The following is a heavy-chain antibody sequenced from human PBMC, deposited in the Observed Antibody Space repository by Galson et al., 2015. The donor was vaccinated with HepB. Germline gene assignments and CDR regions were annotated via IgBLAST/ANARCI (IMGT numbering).Heavy chain of an antibody. Sequence: LRLSCAASGFTFSSYAMGWVRQAPGKGLEWVSAISGSGGSTYYADSVKGRFTISRDNSKNTLYLQMNSLRAEDTAVYYCARRSAGIAAAGTHFDYWGQGTLVTVSS. V-gene: IGHV3-23*01. CDR1: GFTFSSYA. J-gene: IGHJ4*02. D-gene: IGHD6-13*01. CDR3: ARRSAGIAAAGTHFDY. CDR2: ISGSGGST.